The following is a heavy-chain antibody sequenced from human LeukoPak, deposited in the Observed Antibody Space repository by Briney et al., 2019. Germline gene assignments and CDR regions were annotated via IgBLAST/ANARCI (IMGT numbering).Heavy chain of an antibody. J-gene: IGHJ4*02. Sequence: SGGSLRLSCVLCGFPFSSCRVNWVRPAPGKGREWVSYISSSSTTRYYAVSVKGRSTISRDRAQNALYLQMNSLRDEDSAVYYCAKLKTATVVTCFDYWGEGALVTVSS. CDR3: AKLKTATVVTCFDY. CDR2: ISSSSTTR. D-gene: IGHD4-23*01. CDR1: GFPFSSCR. V-gene: IGHV3-48*02.